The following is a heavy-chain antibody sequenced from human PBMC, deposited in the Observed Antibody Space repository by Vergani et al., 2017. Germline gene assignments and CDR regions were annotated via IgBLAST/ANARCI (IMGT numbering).Heavy chain of an antibody. D-gene: IGHD2-21*01. V-gene: IGHV3-23*01. CDR1: GFTFSSYA. CDR2: ISCSGGNT. Sequence: EVQLLESGGNLIQPGGSLRLSCGASGFTFSSYAMTWVRLAPGKGLQWVSAISCSGGNTFYTDSVKSRFTISRDNSKDTLYLQMNSLRVEDTAIYYCAKARDPNCKGGNCYSYYYGLDLWGQGTTVTVSS. CDR3: AKARDPNCKGGNCYSYYYGLDL. J-gene: IGHJ6*02.